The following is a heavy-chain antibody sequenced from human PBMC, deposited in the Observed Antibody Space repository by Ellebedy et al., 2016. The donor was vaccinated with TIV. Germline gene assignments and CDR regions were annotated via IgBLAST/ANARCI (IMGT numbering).Heavy chain of an antibody. V-gene: IGHV3-33*01. CDR3: ARGRLVGATRFKAFDI. J-gene: IGHJ3*02. D-gene: IGHD1-26*01. Sequence: GESLKISCAASGFTFSSYGMHWVRQAPGKGLEWVAVIWYDGSNKYYADSVKGRFTISRDNSKNTLYLQMNSLRAEDTAVYYCARGRLVGATRFKAFDIWGQGTMVTVSS. CDR1: GFTFSSYG. CDR2: IWYDGSNK.